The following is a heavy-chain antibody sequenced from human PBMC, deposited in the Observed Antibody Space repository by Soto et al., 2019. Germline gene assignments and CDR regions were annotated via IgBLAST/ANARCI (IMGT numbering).Heavy chain of an antibody. J-gene: IGHJ5*02. D-gene: IGHD2-21*02. CDR3: ARVVRGHIVVVTAQTNWFDP. V-gene: IGHV4-4*02. Sequence: SETLSLTCAVSGGSISSSNWWSWVRQPPGKGLEWIGEIYHSGSTNYNPSLKSRVTISVDKSKNQFSLKLSSVTAADTAVYYCARVVRGHIVVVTAQTNWFDPWGQGTLVTVSS. CDR1: GGSISSSNW. CDR2: IYHSGST.